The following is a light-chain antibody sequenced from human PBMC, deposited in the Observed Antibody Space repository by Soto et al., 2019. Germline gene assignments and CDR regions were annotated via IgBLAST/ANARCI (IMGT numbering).Light chain of an antibody. CDR2: DVT. CDR1: SSDVGSYNY. J-gene: IGLJ2*01. CDR3: SSSTRSSTLVV. V-gene: IGLV2-14*03. Sequence: QSALTQPASVSGSPGQSITISCTGSSSDVGSYNYVSWYQRNPDKAPKLMIYDVTNRPSGVSNRFSGSKSGNTASLTISGLQAEDEAEYYCSSSTRSSTLVVFGGGTKLTVL.